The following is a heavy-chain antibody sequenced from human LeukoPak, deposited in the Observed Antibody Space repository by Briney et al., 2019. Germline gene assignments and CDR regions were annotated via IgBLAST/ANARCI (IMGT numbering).Heavy chain of an antibody. V-gene: IGHV4-4*07. CDR2: IYTGGST. CDR1: GGSISSYY. CDR3: AREEGSVEWLYYMDV. J-gene: IGHJ6*03. Sequence: SETLSLTCTVSGGSISSYYWSWIRQPAGKGLEWIGRIYTGGSTNYNPSLKSRVTMSVDTSKNQFSLKLSSVTAADTAVYYCAREEGSVEWLYYMDVWGKGTTVTVSS. D-gene: IGHD5-12*01.